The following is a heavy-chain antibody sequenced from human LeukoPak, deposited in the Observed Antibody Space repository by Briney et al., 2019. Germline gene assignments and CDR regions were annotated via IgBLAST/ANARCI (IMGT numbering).Heavy chain of an antibody. J-gene: IGHJ1*01. Sequence: GASVKVSCKVSGYTLTELSMHWVRQAPGKGLEWMGGFDPEDGETIYAQKFQGRVTMTEDTSTDTAYMELSSLRSEDTAVYYCATGPYSSGWYRSEYFQHWGQGTLVTVSS. D-gene: IGHD6-19*01. V-gene: IGHV1-24*01. CDR3: ATGPYSSGWYRSEYFQH. CDR2: FDPEDGET. CDR1: GYTLTELS.